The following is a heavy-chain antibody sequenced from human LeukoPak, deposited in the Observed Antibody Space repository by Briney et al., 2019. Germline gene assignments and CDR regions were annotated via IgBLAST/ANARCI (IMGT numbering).Heavy chain of an antibody. D-gene: IGHD3-3*01. J-gene: IGHJ4*02. V-gene: IGHV1-18*01. CDR2: ISAYNGNT. CDR1: GGTFSSYA. Sequence: ASVKVSCKASGGTFSSYAISWVRQAPGQGLEWMGWISAYNGNTNYAQKLQGRVTMTTDTSTSTAYMELRSLRSDDTAVYYCARVEITIFGVVPNDYWGQGTLVTVSS. CDR3: ARVEITIFGVVPNDY.